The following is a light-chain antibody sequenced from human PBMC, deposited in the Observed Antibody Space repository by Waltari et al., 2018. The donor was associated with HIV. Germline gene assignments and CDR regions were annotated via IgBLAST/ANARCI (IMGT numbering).Light chain of an antibody. CDR3: AAWDDSLSGLV. CDR1: SYNIGSTY. V-gene: IGLV1-47*01. CDR2: RNN. J-gene: IGLJ3*02. Sequence: QSVLTQPPSASGTPGQRVTISCSGSSYNIGSTYVYWYQQLPGTAPKLLIYRNNQRPSGVPDRFSGSKSGTSASLAISGLRSEDEADYYCAAWDDSLSGLVFGGGTKVTVL.